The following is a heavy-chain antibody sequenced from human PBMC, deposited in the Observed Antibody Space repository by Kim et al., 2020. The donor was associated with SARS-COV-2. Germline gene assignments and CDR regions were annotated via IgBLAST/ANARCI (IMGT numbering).Heavy chain of an antibody. V-gene: IGHV4-59*01. CDR3: ARSEGRASWQQFDY. D-gene: IGHD6-13*01. Sequence: YNPSLQRRATISCDTARNQFSLDLTSVTQAETAVYYCARSEGRASWQQFDYWGQGVLVTVSS. J-gene: IGHJ4*02.